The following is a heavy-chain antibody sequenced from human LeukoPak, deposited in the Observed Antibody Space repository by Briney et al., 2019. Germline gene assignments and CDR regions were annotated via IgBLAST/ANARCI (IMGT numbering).Heavy chain of an antibody. V-gene: IGHV3-30-3*01. J-gene: IGHJ1*01. CDR3: ARDEVTMKAFQH. Sequence: GGSLRLSCAASGFTFSSYAMHWVRQAPGKGLEWVAVISYDGSNKYYADSVKGRFTISRDNSKNTLYLQMNNLRAEDTAVYYCARDEVTMKAFQHWGQGTLVTVSS. CDR2: ISYDGSNK. D-gene: IGHD3-22*01. CDR1: GFTFSSYA.